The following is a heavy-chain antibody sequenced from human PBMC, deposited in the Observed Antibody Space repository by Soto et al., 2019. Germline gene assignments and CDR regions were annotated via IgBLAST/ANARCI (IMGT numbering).Heavy chain of an antibody. V-gene: IGHV3-23*01. CDR1: GFIFSDFA. CDR2: VSVYGGST. D-gene: IGHD2-21*01. J-gene: IGHJ2*01. CDR3: ARRPAGDSHWYFDL. Sequence: DVQLLESGGDLVQPGESLRLSCAASGFIFSDFAMSWVRQTPGKGLEWVSAVSVYGGSTHYSDAVKGRFTIARDNSRYPLFLQMNSLRAEDTAVYYCARRPAGDSHWYFDLWGRGTLVTVSS.